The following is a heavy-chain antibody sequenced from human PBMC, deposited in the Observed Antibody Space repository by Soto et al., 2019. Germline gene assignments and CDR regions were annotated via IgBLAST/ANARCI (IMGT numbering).Heavy chain of an antibody. Sequence: PGGSLRLSCAASGFTFSSYAMHWVRQAPGKALEWVAVISYDGSNKYYADSVKGRFTISRDNSKNTLYLQMNSLRAEDTAVYYCARETSKAYSSSSAGGMDVWGQGTTVTVSS. CDR3: ARETSKAYSSSSAGGMDV. D-gene: IGHD6-6*01. J-gene: IGHJ6*02. V-gene: IGHV3-30-3*01. CDR1: GFTFSSYA. CDR2: ISYDGSNK.